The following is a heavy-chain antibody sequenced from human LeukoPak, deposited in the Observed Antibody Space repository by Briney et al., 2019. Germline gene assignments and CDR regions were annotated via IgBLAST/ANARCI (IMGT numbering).Heavy chain of an antibody. Sequence: ASVKVSCKASGYTFTGYYMHWVRQAPGQGPEWMGWLNPHSGDANYAPKFQGRVTMTSDKSINTAFVEVTGLRSDDTAVYYCARLSRGGGSSGYYDFWGQGSLVTVSS. D-gene: IGHD3-22*01. CDR2: LNPHSGDA. CDR1: GYTFTGYY. V-gene: IGHV1-2*02. CDR3: ARLSRGGGSSGYYDF. J-gene: IGHJ4*02.